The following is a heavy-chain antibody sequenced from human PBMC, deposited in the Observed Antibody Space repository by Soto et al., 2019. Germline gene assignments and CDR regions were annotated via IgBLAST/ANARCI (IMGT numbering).Heavy chain of an antibody. CDR2: IYSGGST. CDR1: GFTVSSNY. J-gene: IGHJ3*02. Sequence: GGSLRLSCAASGFTVSSNYMSWVRQAPGKGLEWVSVIYSGGSTYYADSVKGRFTISRDNSKNTLYLQMNSLRAEDTAVYSCAGSHKLRSSFDIWGQGTMVTVSS. D-gene: IGHD1-26*01. V-gene: IGHV3-66*02. CDR3: AGSHKLRSSFDI.